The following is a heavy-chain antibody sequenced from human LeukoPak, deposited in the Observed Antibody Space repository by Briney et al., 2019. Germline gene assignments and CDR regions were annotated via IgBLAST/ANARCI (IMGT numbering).Heavy chain of an antibody. J-gene: IGHJ4*02. CDR2: INHSGST. CDR1: GFTFSDSY. Sequence: GSLRLSCAASGFTFSDSYMSWIRQAPGKGLEWIGEINHSGSTNYNPSLKSRVTISVDTSKNQFSLKLSSVTAADTAVYYCARDLDSSSWYGGLGLWYWGQGTLVTVSS. CDR3: ARDLDSSSWYGGLGLWY. V-gene: IGHV4-34*01. D-gene: IGHD6-13*01.